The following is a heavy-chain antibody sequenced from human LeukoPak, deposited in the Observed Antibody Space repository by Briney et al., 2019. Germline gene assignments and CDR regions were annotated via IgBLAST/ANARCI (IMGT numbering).Heavy chain of an antibody. CDR3: ARLENGYSYGS. CDR1: GFTFSSYA. CDR2: ISGSGGST. V-gene: IGHV3-23*01. Sequence: GSLRLSCAASGFTFSSYAMSWVRQAPGKGLKWVSAISGSGGSTYYADSVKGRFTISRDNSKNTLYLQMNSLRAEDTAVYYCARLENGYSYGSWGQGTLVTVSS. J-gene: IGHJ4*02. D-gene: IGHD5-18*01.